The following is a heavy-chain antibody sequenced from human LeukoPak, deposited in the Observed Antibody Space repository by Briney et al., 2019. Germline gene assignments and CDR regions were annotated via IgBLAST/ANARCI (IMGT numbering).Heavy chain of an antibody. D-gene: IGHD2-2*01. Sequence: GEPLKISCKGSGYSFTSYWIGWVRQMPGKGLKWMGIIYPGDSDTRYSPSFQGQVTISAAKSITTDYLQWSSLTATDTAMAYCAIPTPGAYCSNTSCYWRDWGQGTLVTVSS. CDR1: GYSFTSYW. CDR2: IYPGDSDT. J-gene: IGHJ4*02. CDR3: AIPTPGAYCSNTSCYWRD. V-gene: IGHV5-51*01.